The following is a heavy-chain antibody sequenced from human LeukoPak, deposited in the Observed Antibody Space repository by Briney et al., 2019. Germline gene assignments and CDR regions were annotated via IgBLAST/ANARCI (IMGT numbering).Heavy chain of an antibody. D-gene: IGHD1-26*01. Sequence: GGSLRLSCAASGFTFSNYAMNWVRQAPGKGLEWVAIISYDGNNEYYADSVKGRITISRDNSKNTLYLQMNSLRAEDTAVYYCAKDGWDPKAFDIWGQGTMVTVSS. CDR2: ISYDGNNE. CDR3: AKDGWDPKAFDI. J-gene: IGHJ3*02. V-gene: IGHV3-30*01. CDR1: GFTFSNYA.